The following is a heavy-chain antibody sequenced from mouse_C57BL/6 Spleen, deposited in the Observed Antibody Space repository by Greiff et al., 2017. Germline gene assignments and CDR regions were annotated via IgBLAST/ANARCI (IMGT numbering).Heavy chain of an antibody. V-gene: IGHV1-61*01. D-gene: IGHD1-1*01. CDR2: IYPSDSDT. CDR3: ARAGYYGSSSGFAY. CDR1: GYTFTSYW. Sequence: QVQLQQPGAELVRPGSSVKLSCKASGYTFTSYWMDWVKQRPGQGLEWIGNIYPSDSDTHYNQKFKDKATLTVDKSSSTAYMQLSSLTSEDSAVYYCARAGYYGSSSGFAYWGQGTLVTVSA. J-gene: IGHJ3*01.